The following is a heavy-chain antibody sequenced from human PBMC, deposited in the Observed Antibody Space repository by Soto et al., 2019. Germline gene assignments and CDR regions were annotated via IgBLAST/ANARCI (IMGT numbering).Heavy chain of an antibody. CDR1: GYTFTSYG. J-gene: IGHJ6*04. Sequence: ASVKVSCKASGYTFTSYGISWVRQAPGQGLEWMGWISAYNGNTNYAQKLQGRVTMTTDTSTSTAYMELRSLRSDDTAVYYCAREGLVYVDFWSGPGLGSFDYYGMDVWGKGTTVTVSS. V-gene: IGHV1-18*01. CDR3: AREGLVYVDFWSGPGLGSFDYYGMDV. CDR2: ISAYNGNT. D-gene: IGHD3-3*01.